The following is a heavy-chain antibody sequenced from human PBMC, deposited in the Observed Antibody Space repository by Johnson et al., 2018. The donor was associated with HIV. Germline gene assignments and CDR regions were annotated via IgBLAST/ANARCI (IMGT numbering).Heavy chain of an antibody. J-gene: IGHJ3*02. D-gene: IGHD1-26*01. Sequence: VRLVESGGGLVQPGGSLRLYCAASGFTVSSNYMSWVRQAPGKGLEWVSVIYSGGRTYYADSVKGSFTISRDNSKNTLYLQMNSLRAEDTAVYYCARDLSEGELGHAFDIWGQGTMVTVSS. CDR2: IYSGGRT. CDR1: GFTVSSNY. V-gene: IGHV3-66*01. CDR3: ARDLSEGELGHAFDI.